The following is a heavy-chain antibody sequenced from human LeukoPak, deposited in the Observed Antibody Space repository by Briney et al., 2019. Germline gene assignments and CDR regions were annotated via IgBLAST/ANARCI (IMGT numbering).Heavy chain of an antibody. CDR3: ARAIAARAYNLYFDY. Sequence: SQTLSLTCAVSGGSISSGGYSWSWIRQPPGKGLEWIGYIYHSGSTYYNPSLKSRVTISVDRSKNQFSLKLSSVTAADTAVYYCARAIAARAYNLYFDYWGQGTLVTVSS. CDR1: GGSISSGGYS. V-gene: IGHV4-30-2*01. D-gene: IGHD6-6*01. CDR2: IYHSGST. J-gene: IGHJ4*02.